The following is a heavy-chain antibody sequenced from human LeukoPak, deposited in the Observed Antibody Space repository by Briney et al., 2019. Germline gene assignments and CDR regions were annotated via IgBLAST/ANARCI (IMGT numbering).Heavy chain of an antibody. V-gene: IGHV1-69*13. D-gene: IGHD6-19*01. CDR1: GYTFTGYY. J-gene: IGHJ4*02. CDR3: ARRLAGGTLFDY. CDR2: IIPIFGTA. Sequence: ASVKVSCKASGYTFTGYYMHWVRQAPGQGLEWMGGIIPIFGTANYAQKFQGRVTITADESTSTAYMELSSLRSEDTAVYYCARRLAGGTLFDYWGQGTLVTVSS.